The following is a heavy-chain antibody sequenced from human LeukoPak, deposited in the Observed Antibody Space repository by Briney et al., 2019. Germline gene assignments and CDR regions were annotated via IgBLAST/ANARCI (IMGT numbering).Heavy chain of an antibody. J-gene: IGHJ4*02. CDR1: GFTFINYA. V-gene: IGHV3-23*01. Sequence: GGSLRLSCAASGFTFINYAMNWVRQAPGKGLEWVSALSFSGLTTYYADSVRGRFTISRDNSKSTLYLQMNSLRAEDTALYYCAGPTSGWCAGGFDYWGQGILVTVSS. CDR3: AGPTSGWCAGGFDY. D-gene: IGHD6-19*01. CDR2: LSFSGLTT.